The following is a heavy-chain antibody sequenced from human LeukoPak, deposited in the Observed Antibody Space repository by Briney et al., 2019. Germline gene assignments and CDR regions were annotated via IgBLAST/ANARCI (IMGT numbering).Heavy chain of an antibody. Sequence: SETLSLTCTVSGGSISSSYWSWIRQPPGKGQEWIGYIYYSGSTNYNPSLKSRVTISVDTSKNQFSLKLSSVTAADTAVYYCARVVATWAYYMDVWGKGTTVTVSS. CDR2: IYYSGST. J-gene: IGHJ6*03. D-gene: IGHD1-1*01. V-gene: IGHV4-59*01. CDR3: ARVVATWAYYMDV. CDR1: GGSISSSY.